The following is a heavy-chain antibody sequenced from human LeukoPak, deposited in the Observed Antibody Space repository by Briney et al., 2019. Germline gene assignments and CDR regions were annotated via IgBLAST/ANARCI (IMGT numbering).Heavy chain of an antibody. CDR2: ISGSGGST. CDR3: AKDLPTMIVVASFDY. V-gene: IGHV3-23*01. CDR1: GFTFSSYG. J-gene: IGHJ4*02. Sequence: GGTLRLSCAASGFTFSSYGTSWVRQAPGKGLEWVSAISGSGGSTYYADSVKGRFTISRDNSKKTLYLQMNSLRAEDTAVYYCAKDLPTMIVVASFDYWGQGTLVTVSS. D-gene: IGHD3-22*01.